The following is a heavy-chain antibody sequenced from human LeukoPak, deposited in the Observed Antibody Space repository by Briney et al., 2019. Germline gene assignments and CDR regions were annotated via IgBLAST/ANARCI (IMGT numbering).Heavy chain of an antibody. Sequence: GASVNVSCKASGYTFTDYYIHWVRQAPGHGLEWMGWINPNSGDTNYAQKFQGRVTMTRDTSIRTAYMELSRLRSDDTAVYYCARGKEYSSSWYDNWGQGTLVTVSS. V-gene: IGHV1-2*02. CDR3: ARGKEYSSSWYDN. CDR2: INPNSGDT. D-gene: IGHD6-13*01. CDR1: GYTFTDYY. J-gene: IGHJ5*02.